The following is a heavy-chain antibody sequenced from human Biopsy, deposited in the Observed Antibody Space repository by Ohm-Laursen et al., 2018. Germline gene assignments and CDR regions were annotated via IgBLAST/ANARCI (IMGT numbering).Heavy chain of an antibody. Sequence: SSVKVSCKTPGGTFSNHGVNWVRQAPGQGLEWLGGNIPILGTGNYAQKFQDRVTVAADTSTSTATMELRSLRSDDTAVYYCATKLTGYFHHWGQGTLVIVSS. CDR2: NIPILGTG. CDR1: GGTFSNHG. CDR3: ATKLTGYFHH. D-gene: IGHD3-9*01. V-gene: IGHV1-69*06. J-gene: IGHJ1*01.